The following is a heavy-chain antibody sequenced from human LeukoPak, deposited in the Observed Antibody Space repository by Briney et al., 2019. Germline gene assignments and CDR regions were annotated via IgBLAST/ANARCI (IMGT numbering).Heavy chain of an antibody. Sequence: SETLSLTCTVSGGSISSSSYYWGWIRQPPGKGLGWIGSIYYSGSTYYNPSLKSRVTISVDTSKNQFSLKLSSVTAADTAVYYCANYYQFGGWFDPWGQGTLVTVSS. CDR1: GGSISSSSYY. J-gene: IGHJ5*02. CDR3: ANYYQFGGWFDP. D-gene: IGHD3-16*01. CDR2: IYYSGST. V-gene: IGHV4-39*07.